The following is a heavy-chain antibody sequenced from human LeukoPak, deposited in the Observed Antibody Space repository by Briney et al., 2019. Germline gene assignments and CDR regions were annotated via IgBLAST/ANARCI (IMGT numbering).Heavy chain of an antibody. J-gene: IGHJ6*03. Sequence: TSSETLSLTCTVSGGSISSYYWSWIRQPAGKGLEWIGRIYTSGSTNYNPSLKSRVTMSVDTSKNQFSLKLSSVTAADTAVYYCARRDMTTVTSHARRLYYYYMDVWGKGTTVTISS. D-gene: IGHD4-17*01. V-gene: IGHV4-4*07. CDR2: IYTSGST. CDR3: ARRDMTTVTSHARRLYYYYMDV. CDR1: GGSISSYY.